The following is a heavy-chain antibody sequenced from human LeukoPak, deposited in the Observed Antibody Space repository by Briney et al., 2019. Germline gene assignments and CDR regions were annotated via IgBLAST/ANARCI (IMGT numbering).Heavy chain of an antibody. D-gene: IGHD1-26*01. CDR2: ISSSSSTI. CDR3: ASEYSGSYYLLYYYYGMDV. V-gene: IGHV3-48*02. Sequence: GSLRLSCAASGFTLSSYSMNWVRQAPGKGLEWVSYISSSSSTIYCADSVKGRFTISRDNAKNSLYLQMNSLRDEDTAVYYCASEYSGSYYLLYYYYGMDVWGQGTTVTVSS. J-gene: IGHJ6*02. CDR1: GFTLSSYS.